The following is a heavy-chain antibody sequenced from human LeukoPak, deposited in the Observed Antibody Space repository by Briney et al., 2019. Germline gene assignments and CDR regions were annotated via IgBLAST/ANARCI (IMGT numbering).Heavy chain of an antibody. V-gene: IGHV4-4*07. D-gene: IGHD5-18*01. J-gene: IGHJ6*03. Sequence: SETLSLTCTVSGGSISSYYWSWIRQPAGKGLEWIGRIYTSGSTNYNPSLKSRVTMSVGTSKNQFSLKLSSVTAADTAVYYCARGVRGYSYGAYYYYMDVWGKGTTVTVSS. CDR3: ARGVRGYSYGAYYYYMDV. CDR1: GGSISSYY. CDR2: IYTSGST.